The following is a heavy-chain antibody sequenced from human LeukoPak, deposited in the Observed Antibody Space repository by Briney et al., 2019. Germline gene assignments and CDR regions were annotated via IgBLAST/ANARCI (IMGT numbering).Heavy chain of an antibody. CDR2: IHYSGST. CDR1: GGSISSSSYY. CDR3: ARGLDSYDSSGQSVY. J-gene: IGHJ4*02. Sequence: PSETLSLTCTVSGGSISSSSYYWGWIRQPPGKGLEWIGSIHYSGSTYFNPSLKSRVTIFVDTSKNQFSLKLSSVTAADTAVYYCARGLDSYDSSGQSVYWGQGTLVTVSS. V-gene: IGHV4-39*01. D-gene: IGHD3-22*01.